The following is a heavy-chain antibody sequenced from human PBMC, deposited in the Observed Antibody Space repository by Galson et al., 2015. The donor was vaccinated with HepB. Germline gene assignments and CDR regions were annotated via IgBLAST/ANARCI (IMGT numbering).Heavy chain of an antibody. CDR3: ARQRNSLAPFFDY. Sequence: SLRLSCAASGFTFSSYWMSWVRQAPGKGLEWVANIKQDGSEKYYVDSVKGRFTISGDNAKNLLYLQMNSLRAEDAAVYYCARQRNSLAPFFDYWGQGTLVTVSS. D-gene: IGHD5-18*01. V-gene: IGHV3-7*01. CDR1: GFTFSSYW. CDR2: IKQDGSEK. J-gene: IGHJ4*02.